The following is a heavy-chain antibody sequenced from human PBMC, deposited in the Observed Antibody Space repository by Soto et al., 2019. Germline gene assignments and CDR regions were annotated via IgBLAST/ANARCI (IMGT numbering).Heavy chain of an antibody. J-gene: IGHJ6*02. CDR1: GGSFSGYY. Sequence: SPTLSLTCAVYGGSFSGYYWSWIRQPPGKGLEWIGEINHSGSTNYNPSLKSRVTISVDTSKNQFSLKLSSVTAADTAVYYCARGAVGGLRYYYYGMDVWGQGTTVTVSS. CDR3: ARGAVGGLRYYYYGMDV. D-gene: IGHD3-16*01. V-gene: IGHV4-34*01. CDR2: INHSGST.